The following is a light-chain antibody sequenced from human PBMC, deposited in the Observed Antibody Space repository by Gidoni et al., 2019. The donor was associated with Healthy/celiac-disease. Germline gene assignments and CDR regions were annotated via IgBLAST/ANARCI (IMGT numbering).Light chain of an antibody. CDR3: QQLNSYPFT. Sequence: DIQLTQSPSSLSASVGDRVTITCQASQGISSSLAWYQQKPGKAPNLLIYAASNLQSGVPSRFSGSGSGTDFTLPISSLQPEDFATYYCQQLNSYPFTFGPGTKVDI. J-gene: IGKJ3*01. V-gene: IGKV1-9*01. CDR2: AAS. CDR1: QGISSS.